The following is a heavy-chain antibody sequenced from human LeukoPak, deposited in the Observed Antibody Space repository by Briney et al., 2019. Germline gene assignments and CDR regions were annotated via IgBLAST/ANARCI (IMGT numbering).Heavy chain of an antibody. Sequence: SETLSLTCAVYGGSFSGYYWSWIRQPPGKGLEWIGEINHSGSTNYNPSLKSRVTISVDTSKNQFSLKLSSVTAADTAVYYCARQNSDYDFWSGYKLYWFDPWGQGTLVTVSS. CDR1: GGSFSGYY. CDR3: ARQNSDYDFWSGYKLYWFDP. V-gene: IGHV4-34*01. CDR2: INHSGST. D-gene: IGHD3-3*01. J-gene: IGHJ5*02.